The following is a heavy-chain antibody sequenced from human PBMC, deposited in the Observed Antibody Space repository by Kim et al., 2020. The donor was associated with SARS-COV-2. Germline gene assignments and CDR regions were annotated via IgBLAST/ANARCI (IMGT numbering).Heavy chain of an antibody. CDR2: ISWDGGST. Sequence: GGSLRLSCAASGFTFDDYTMHWVRQAPGKGLEWVSLISWDGGSTYYADSVKGRFTISRDNSKNSLYLQMNSLRTEDTALYYCAKDRDSSSSYGMDVWGQGTTVTVSS. CDR1: GFTFDDYT. V-gene: IGHV3-43*01. J-gene: IGHJ6*02. D-gene: IGHD6-13*01. CDR3: AKDRDSSSSYGMDV.